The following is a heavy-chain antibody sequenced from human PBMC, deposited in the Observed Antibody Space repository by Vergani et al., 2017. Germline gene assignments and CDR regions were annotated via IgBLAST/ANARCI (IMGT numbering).Heavy chain of an antibody. J-gene: IGHJ6*03. V-gene: IGHV1-69*01. CDR3: AGDRGPHSGYYMDV. CDR1: GGTFSRYA. Sequence: QVQLVQSGAEVKKPGSSVKVSCKASGGTFSRYAISWVRQAPGQGLEWRGGIIPIFGTANYAQKFPGRVTITADESTSTAYMELSTLRSEETAVYYCAGDRGPHSGYYMDVWGKGTTVTVSS. CDR2: IIPIFGTA. D-gene: IGHD3-10*01.